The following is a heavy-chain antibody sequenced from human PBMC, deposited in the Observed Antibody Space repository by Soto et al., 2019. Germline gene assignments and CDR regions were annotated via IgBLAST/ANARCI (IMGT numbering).Heavy chain of an antibody. Sequence: GGSLRLSCAASGFTFSSYGMHWVRQAPGKGLEWVAVIWYDGSNKYYADSVKGRFTISRDNSKNTLYRQMNSLRAEDTAVYYCAKKVNSGPGSQYFDYWGQGTLVTVSS. J-gene: IGHJ4*02. CDR2: IWYDGSNK. CDR3: AKKVNSGPGSQYFDY. CDR1: GFTFSSYG. V-gene: IGHV3-33*06. D-gene: IGHD3-10*01.